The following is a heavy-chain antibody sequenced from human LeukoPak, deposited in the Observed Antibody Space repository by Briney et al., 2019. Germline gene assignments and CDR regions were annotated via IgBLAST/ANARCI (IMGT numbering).Heavy chain of an antibody. CDR2: ISSSSSYI. J-gene: IGHJ6*02. D-gene: IGHD4-11*01. CDR1: GFTFSSYS. CDR3: ARGWRGDYSKLGYYYYGMDV. V-gene: IGHV3-21*04. Sequence: GGSLRLSCAASGFTFSSYSMNWVRQAPGKGLEWVSSISSSSSYIYYADSVKGRFTISRDNAKNSLYLQMNSLKTEDTAVYYCARGWRGDYSKLGYYYYGMDVWGQGTTVTVSS.